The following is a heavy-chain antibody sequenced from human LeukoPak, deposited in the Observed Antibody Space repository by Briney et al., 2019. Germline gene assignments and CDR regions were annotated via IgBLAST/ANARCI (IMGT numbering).Heavy chain of an antibody. CDR3: ARAPGFSYGSYYYYGMDV. D-gene: IGHD5-18*01. V-gene: IGHV3-33*01. CDR1: GFTFSSYG. Sequence: GGSLRLSCAASGFTFSSYGMHWVRQAPGKGLEWVAVIWYDGSNKYCADSVKGRFAISRDNSKNTLYLQMNSLRAEDTAVYYCARAPGFSYGSYYYYGMDVWGQGTTVTVSS. CDR2: IWYDGSNK. J-gene: IGHJ6*02.